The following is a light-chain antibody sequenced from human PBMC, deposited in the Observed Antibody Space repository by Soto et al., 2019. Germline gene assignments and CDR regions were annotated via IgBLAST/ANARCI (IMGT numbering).Light chain of an antibody. J-gene: IGKJ1*01. CDR1: QSVSSSF. Sequence: EIVLTQSPGTLSLSPGERGTLSCRASQSVSSSFLAWYQQKPGQAPRLLIYGASSRATGIPDRFSGSGSGTDFTLTISRLVPEDFAVYYCQQYGSSPPWTFGQGTKVEI. V-gene: IGKV3-20*01. CDR2: GAS. CDR3: QQYGSSPPWT.